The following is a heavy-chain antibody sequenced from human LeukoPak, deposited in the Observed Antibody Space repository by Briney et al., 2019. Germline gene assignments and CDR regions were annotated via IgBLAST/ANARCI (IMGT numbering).Heavy chain of an antibody. Sequence: PSETLSLTCTVSGGSIISYYWSWIRQPPGKGLEWIGYIYYTGSTDYNPSFKSRGTISIDTSKNQFSLKLSSVTAADTAVYYCARGVPGSYYYGSGFYYYMDVWGKGTTVTISS. CDR3: ARGVPGSYYYGSGFYYYMDV. V-gene: IGHV4-59*01. J-gene: IGHJ6*03. D-gene: IGHD3-10*01. CDR1: GGSIISYY. CDR2: IYYTGST.